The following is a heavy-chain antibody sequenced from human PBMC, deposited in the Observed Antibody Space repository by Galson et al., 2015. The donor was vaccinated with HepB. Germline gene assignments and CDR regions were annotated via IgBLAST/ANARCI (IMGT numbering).Heavy chain of an antibody. CDR1: GYTFTSYG. D-gene: IGHD6-13*01. V-gene: IGHV1-18*04. CDR2: ISAYNGNT. CDR3: ARLIAALPYYYYGMDV. Sequence: SVKVSCKASGYTFTSYGISWVRQAPGQGLEWMGWISAYNGNTNYAQKLQGRATMTTDTSTSTAYMELRSLRSDDTAVYYCARLIAALPYYYYGMDVWGQGTTVTVSS. J-gene: IGHJ6*02.